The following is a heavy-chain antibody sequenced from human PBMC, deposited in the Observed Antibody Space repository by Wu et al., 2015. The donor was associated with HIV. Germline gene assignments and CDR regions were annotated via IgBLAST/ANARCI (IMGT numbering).Heavy chain of an antibody. D-gene: IGHD3-10*01. CDR2: IIPMFGSG. J-gene: IGHJ6*02. Sequence: QVHLVQSGAELKKPGSSVRLSCKTSGGTFRSYAINWVRQAPGQGLEWMGRIIPMFGSGLYAQTFQDRLAITADESTTTSYMELSNLRSDDTAIYFCARGSEGSGTFVLGYYYYGMDVWGQGTTVTVSS. CDR3: ARGSEGSGTFVLGYYYYGMDV. CDR1: GGTFRSYA. V-gene: IGHV1-69*13.